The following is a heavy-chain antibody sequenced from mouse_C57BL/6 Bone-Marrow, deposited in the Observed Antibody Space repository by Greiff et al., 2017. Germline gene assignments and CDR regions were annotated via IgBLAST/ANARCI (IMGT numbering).Heavy chain of an antibody. CDR3: ARYGDVGWYFDY. CDR1: GISITTGNYR. J-gene: IGHJ2*01. Sequence: EVKLLESGPGLVKPSQTVFLTCTVTGISITTGNYRWSWIRQFPGNKLEWIGYIYYRGTITYNPSLTSRTTITRDTPKNQFFLEMRPLTAEDTATYYGARYGDVGWYFDYWGQGTTLTVSS. V-gene: IGHV3-5*01. CDR2: IYYRGTI. D-gene: IGHD1-1*01.